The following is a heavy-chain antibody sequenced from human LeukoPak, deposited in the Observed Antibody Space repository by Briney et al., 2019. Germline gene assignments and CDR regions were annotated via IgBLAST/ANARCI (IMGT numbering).Heavy chain of an antibody. D-gene: IGHD4-17*01. CDR1: GFTFVSCS. CDR3: ARIRDFGASYHYFYMDV. CDR2: ISSDSSYI. J-gene: IGHJ6*03. Sequence: GGSWRFSWAASGFTFVSCSMNWVGQAPGKGLEWVSAISSDSSYIYYADSVRGRFTISRDNAKNSLYLQMSSLRAEDTAVYYCARIRDFGASYHYFYMDVWGKGTTVTVSS. V-gene: IGHV3-21*01.